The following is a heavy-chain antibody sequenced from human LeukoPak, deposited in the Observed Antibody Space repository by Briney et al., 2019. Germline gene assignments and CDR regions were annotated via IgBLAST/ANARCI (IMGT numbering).Heavy chain of an antibody. D-gene: IGHD3-10*01. Sequence: SVKVSCKAYGGTFSSYTISWVRQAPGQGLEWMGRIIPILGIANYAQKFQGRVTITADKSTSTAYMELSSLRSEDTAVYYCARDPFYCGSGSPFDYWGQGTLVTVSS. CDR2: IIPILGIA. CDR1: GGTFSSYT. J-gene: IGHJ4*02. V-gene: IGHV1-69*04. CDR3: ARDPFYCGSGSPFDY.